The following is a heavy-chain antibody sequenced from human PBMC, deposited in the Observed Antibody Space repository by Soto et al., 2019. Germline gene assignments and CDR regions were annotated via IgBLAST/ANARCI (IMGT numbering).Heavy chain of an antibody. V-gene: IGHV3-30*01. CDR1: GFTFTCYY. CDR2: IYHVESAK. CDR3: ARRRDGHRFYFYDGMDV. Sequence: GGSLRLSCAASGFTFTCYYMQWVRQAPGKGPEWMAVIYHVESAKMYAHTVKGRFTITRDNSKNTLYLQMNSLRADDTAVYYCARRRDGHRFYFYDGMDVWGQGTTVTVSS. J-gene: IGHJ6*02.